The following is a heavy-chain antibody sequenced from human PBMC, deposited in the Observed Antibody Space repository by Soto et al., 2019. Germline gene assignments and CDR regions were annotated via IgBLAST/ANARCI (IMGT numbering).Heavy chain of an antibody. CDR1: GFTFTDFK. Sequence: PGGSLRLCCAASGFTFTDFKMIWVRQAPGKGLEWVSFISSGGSYIYYADSVKGRFTISRDNSKNSLYLQMNSLRAEDTAVYYCARGHDYWGQGTLVTVSS. J-gene: IGHJ4*02. CDR2: ISSGGSYI. CDR3: ARGHDY. V-gene: IGHV3-21*01.